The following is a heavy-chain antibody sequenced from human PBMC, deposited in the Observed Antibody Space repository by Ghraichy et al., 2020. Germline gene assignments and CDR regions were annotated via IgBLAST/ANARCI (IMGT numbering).Heavy chain of an antibody. CDR1: GGSISSSNW. CDR3: ARDVPSSGWPYYYYYYMDV. V-gene: IGHV4-4*02. D-gene: IGHD6-19*01. Sequence: SETLSLTCAVSGGSISSSNWWSWVRQPPGKGLEWIGEIYHSGSTNYNPSLKSRVTISVDKSKNQFSLKLSSVTAADTAVYYCARDVPSSGWPYYYYYYMDVWGKGTTVTVSS. J-gene: IGHJ6*03. CDR2: IYHSGST.